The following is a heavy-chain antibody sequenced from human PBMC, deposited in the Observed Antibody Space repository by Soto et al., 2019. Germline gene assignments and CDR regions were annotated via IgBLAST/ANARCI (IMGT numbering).Heavy chain of an antibody. V-gene: IGHV3-30*04. Sequence: QVHLLASGGGVVHLGRSLTLSCAASGFTFNRHAIHWVRQSPGKGLEWVTVISRDGKNKYSADSVKGRFTISRDNAKNTVILQMNSLRREDTAIYYCARSRSGAVADSFDYWGQGTPVTVSS. D-gene: IGHD3-10*01. CDR3: ARSRSGAVADSFDY. CDR1: GFTFNRHA. CDR2: ISRDGKNK. J-gene: IGHJ4*02.